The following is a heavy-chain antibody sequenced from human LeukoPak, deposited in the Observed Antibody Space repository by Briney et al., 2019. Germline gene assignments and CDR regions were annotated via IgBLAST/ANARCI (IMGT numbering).Heavy chain of an antibody. CDR3: ARSGHSSGYYYHFDY. D-gene: IGHD3-22*01. J-gene: IGHJ4*02. Sequence: ASVKVSCKASGYTFTGYYMHWVRQAPGQGLEWMGWINPNSGGTNYAQKFQGWVTMTRDTSISTAYMELSRLRSDDTAVYYCARSGHSSGYYYHFDYWGQGTLVTVSS. CDR2: INPNSGGT. V-gene: IGHV1-2*04. CDR1: GYTFTGYY.